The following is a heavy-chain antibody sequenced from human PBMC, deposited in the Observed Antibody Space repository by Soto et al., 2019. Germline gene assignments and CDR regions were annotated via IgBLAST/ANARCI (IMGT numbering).Heavy chain of an antibody. CDR3: ARELNTDPSAYYSFAY. CDR2: VSTNNADT. D-gene: IGHD3-22*01. J-gene: IGHJ4*02. V-gene: IGHV1-18*01. Sequence: GPSVKVSCKTSGYTFTVYGLAWLRQAPGQRPEWMGWVSTNNADTNYAQKFQGRVTMTTETSTRTTYMELRSLRSDDTAVYYCARELNTDPSAYYSFAYWGQGTLVTVSS. CDR1: GYTFTVYG.